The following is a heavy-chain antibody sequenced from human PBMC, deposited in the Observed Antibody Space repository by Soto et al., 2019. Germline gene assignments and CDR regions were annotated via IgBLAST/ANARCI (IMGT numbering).Heavy chain of an antibody. D-gene: IGHD2-21*01. CDR1: GFTFDDYS. CDR3: AKSGGEYFLDY. J-gene: IGHJ4*02. CDR2: IFCDGGTA. Sequence: GGSLRLSCAASGFTFDDYSMHWVRQTPGKGLEWISLIFCDGGTAYYADSVKGRFTTSSDNSKIKLYLQMSSLISDDTALYYCAKSGGEYFLDYWGQGTLVTVSS. V-gene: IGHV3-43*01.